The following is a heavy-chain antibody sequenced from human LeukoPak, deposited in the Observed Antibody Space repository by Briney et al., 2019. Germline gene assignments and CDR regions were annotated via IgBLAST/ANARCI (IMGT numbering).Heavy chain of an antibody. J-gene: IGHJ4*02. Sequence: GGSLRLSCAASGFTFSSYGMSWVRQAPGKGLEWVSAISGSGGSTYYADSVKGRFTISRDNSKNTLYLQMNRLRAEDTAVYYCAKVSVGYGSGSPPFDYWGQGTLVTVSS. D-gene: IGHD3-10*01. CDR3: AKVSVGYGSGSPPFDY. CDR2: ISGSGGST. V-gene: IGHV3-23*01. CDR1: GFTFSSYG.